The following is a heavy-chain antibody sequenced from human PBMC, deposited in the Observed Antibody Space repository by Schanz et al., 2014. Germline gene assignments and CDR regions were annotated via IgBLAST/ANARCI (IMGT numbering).Heavy chain of an antibody. CDR1: GFTLNNAW. Sequence: EVQLVESGGGLVQPGGSLRLSCATSGFTLNNAWMNWVRQAPGKGLQWVARIKSKTDGGTRDYAAPVKGRFTISTDDSKNTLYLKMNSLQPENTAVYYCTADLWFGAVWGVWWGQGTLVTGSS. V-gene: IGHV3-15*01. CDR2: IKSKTDGGTR. J-gene: IGHJ4*02. D-gene: IGHD3-10*01. CDR3: TADLWFGAVWGVW.